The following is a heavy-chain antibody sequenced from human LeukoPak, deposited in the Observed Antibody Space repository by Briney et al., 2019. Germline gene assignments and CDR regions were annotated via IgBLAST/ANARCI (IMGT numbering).Heavy chain of an antibody. V-gene: IGHV3-49*04. CDR1: GFTFGGYA. CDR2: IRSKAYGGTT. CDR3: TRVIVATKDY. D-gene: IGHD5-12*01. J-gene: IGHJ4*02. Sequence: GGSLRLSCTASGFTFGGYAMNWVRQAPGKGLEWVGFIRSKAYGGTTEYAASVKGRFTISRDDSKSIAYLQMNSLKTEDTAVYYCTRVIVATKDYWGQGTLVTVSS.